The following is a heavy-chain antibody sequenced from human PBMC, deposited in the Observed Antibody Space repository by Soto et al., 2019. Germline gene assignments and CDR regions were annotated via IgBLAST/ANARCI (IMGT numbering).Heavy chain of an antibody. Sequence: SVKVSCKASGGTFSSYAISWVRQAPGQGLEWMGGIIPIFGTANYAQKFQGRVTITADESTSTAYMELSSLRSEDTAVYYCARDHYDSSGYYYFDYWGQGTLVTVSS. V-gene: IGHV1-69*13. J-gene: IGHJ4*02. CDR3: ARDHYDSSGYYYFDY. CDR2: IIPIFGTA. D-gene: IGHD3-22*01. CDR1: GGTFSSYA.